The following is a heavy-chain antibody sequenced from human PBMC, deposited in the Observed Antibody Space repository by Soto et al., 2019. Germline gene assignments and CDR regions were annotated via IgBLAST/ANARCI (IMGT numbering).Heavy chain of an antibody. CDR3: ASDEGYKWNDGASFDP. Sequence: QVQLVQSGAEVKKPGASVKVSCKSSGYTFTSYGISWVRQAPGQGLEWMGWISGYNGNTNHAQKPQGRVTMTTDTSTSTAYMELRSLRSDATAVYSCASDEGYKWNDGASFDPWGQGTLVTVSS. V-gene: IGHV1-18*01. J-gene: IGHJ5*02. CDR2: ISGYNGNT. CDR1: GYTFTSYG. D-gene: IGHD1-1*01.